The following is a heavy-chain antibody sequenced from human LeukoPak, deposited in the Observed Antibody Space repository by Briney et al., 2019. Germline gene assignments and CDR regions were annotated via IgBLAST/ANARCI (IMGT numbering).Heavy chain of an antibody. J-gene: IGHJ3*02. D-gene: IGHD3-22*01. Sequence: ASXXVSCKASGYTFTXXYMHWXXXAPGXXLEWXXWINPNSGGTNYAQKFQGRVTMTRDTSISTAYMELSRLRSDDTAVYYCARDNYYDSSSYAFDIWGQGTMVTVSS. CDR3: ARDNYYDSSSYAFDI. V-gene: IGHV1-2*02. CDR1: GYTFTXXY. CDR2: INPNSGGT.